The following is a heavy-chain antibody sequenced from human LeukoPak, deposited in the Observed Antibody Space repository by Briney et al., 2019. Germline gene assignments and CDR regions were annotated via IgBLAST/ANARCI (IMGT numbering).Heavy chain of an antibody. J-gene: IGHJ4*02. D-gene: IGHD2-2*01. Sequence: ASVKVSCKASGYTFTGYYMNWVRQAPGQGLEWMGWINPNSGGTNYAQKFQGRVTMTRDTSISTAYMELRSLRSDDTAVYYCARDYRVVPAATPDYWGQGTLVTVSS. CDR3: ARDYRVVPAATPDY. V-gene: IGHV1-2*02. CDR1: GYTFTGYY. CDR2: INPNSGGT.